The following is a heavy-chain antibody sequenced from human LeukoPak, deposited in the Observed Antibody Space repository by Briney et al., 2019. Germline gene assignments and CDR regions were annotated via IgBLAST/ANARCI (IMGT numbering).Heavy chain of an antibody. Sequence: XETLSLTCTVSGGSISSCYWSWIRQPPGKGLEWIGYIYYSGSTNYNPSLKSRVTISVDTSKNQFSLKLSSVTAADTAVYYCARGVSYYDSSGYYNEYFQHWGQGTLVTVSS. CDR1: GGSISSCY. J-gene: IGHJ1*01. V-gene: IGHV4-59*08. D-gene: IGHD3-22*01. CDR2: IYYSGST. CDR3: ARGVSYYDSSGYYNEYFQH.